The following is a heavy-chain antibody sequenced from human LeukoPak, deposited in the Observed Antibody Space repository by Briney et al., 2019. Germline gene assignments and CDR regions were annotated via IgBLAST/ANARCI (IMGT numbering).Heavy chain of an antibody. CDR2: IYSGGST. J-gene: IGHJ4*02. CDR1: GFTVSSNY. D-gene: IGHD6-19*01. V-gene: IGHV3-66*01. CDR3: ARDRDSSGWYAGRFDY. Sequence: GGSLRLSCAASGFTVSSNYMSWVRQAPGKGLEWVSVIYSGGSTYYADSVKGRFTISRDNSKNTLYLQMNSLRAEDTAVYYCARDRDSSGWYAGRFDYWGQGTLVTVSS.